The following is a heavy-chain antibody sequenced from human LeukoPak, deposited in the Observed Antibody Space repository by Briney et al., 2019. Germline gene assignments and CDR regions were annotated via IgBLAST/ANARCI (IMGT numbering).Heavy chain of an antibody. Sequence: ASVKVSCKASGGTFSSYAISWVRQAPGQGLEWMGGIIPIFGTANYAQKFQGRVTITADKSTSTAYMELGSLGSEDAAVYYCARAARTLFGVFIIAAFDIWGQGTMVTVSS. V-gene: IGHV1-69*06. CDR1: GGTFSSYA. CDR3: ARAARTLFGVFIIAAFDI. CDR2: IIPIFGTA. J-gene: IGHJ3*02. D-gene: IGHD3-3*01.